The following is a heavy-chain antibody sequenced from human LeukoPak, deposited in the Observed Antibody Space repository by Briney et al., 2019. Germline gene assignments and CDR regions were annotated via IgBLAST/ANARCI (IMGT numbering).Heavy chain of an antibody. CDR2: IRGSGGST. J-gene: IGHJ4*02. CDR1: GFSFSSYA. Sequence: PGGSLRLSCAASGFSFSSYAMSWVRQAPRKGLEWVSGIRGSGGSTYYADSVKGRFTISRDNSKNTLYLQMNSLRAEDTALYYCAKVRGSSWDPFDYWGQGTLVTVSS. D-gene: IGHD2-2*01. V-gene: IGHV3-23*01. CDR3: AKVRGSSWDPFDY.